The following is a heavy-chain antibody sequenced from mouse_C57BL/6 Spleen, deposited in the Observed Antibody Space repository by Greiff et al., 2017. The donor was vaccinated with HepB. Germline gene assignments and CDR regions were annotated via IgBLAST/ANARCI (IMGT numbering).Heavy chain of an antibody. CDR3: ARPFDYGSSAGFAY. J-gene: IGHJ3*01. V-gene: IGHV1-72*01. CDR1: GYTFTSYW. CDR2: IDPNSGGT. Sequence: QVQLQQPGAELVKPGASVKLSCKASGYTFTSYWMHWVKQRPGRGLEWIGRIDPNSGGTKYNEKFKSKATLTVDKASSTAYMQLSSLTSEDAAVYYGARPFDYGSSAGFAYWGQGTLVTVSA. D-gene: IGHD1-1*01.